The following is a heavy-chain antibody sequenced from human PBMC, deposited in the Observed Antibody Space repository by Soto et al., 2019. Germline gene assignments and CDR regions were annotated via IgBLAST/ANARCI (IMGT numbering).Heavy chain of an antibody. CDR1: GYTFTSYA. D-gene: IGHD3-10*01. V-gene: IGHV1-3*01. CDR2: INAGNGNT. J-gene: IGHJ5*02. CDR3: ASMLLWFGEPRGWFDP. Sequence: EASVKVSCKASGYTFTSYAMHWVRQAPGQRLEWMGWINAGNGNTKYSQKFQGRVTITRDTSASTAYMELSSLRSEDTAVYYCASMLLWFGEPRGWFDPWGQGTLVTVSS.